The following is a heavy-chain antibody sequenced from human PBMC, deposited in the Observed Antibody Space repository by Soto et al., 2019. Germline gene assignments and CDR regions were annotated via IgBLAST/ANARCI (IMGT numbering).Heavy chain of an antibody. CDR2: MNYLGRT. D-gene: IGHD3-22*01. J-gene: IGHJ4*02. CDR1: GDSISNSNYY. CDR3: ARQRPTRHSVFSGYFQDY. V-gene: IGHV4-39*01. Sequence: SETLSLTCTVSGDSISNSNYYWGWIRQPPGKGLEWIGIMNYLGRTYHSPSLKRRIIISVDTSKNQFSVKLTSVTAADTAVYYCARQRPTRHSVFSGYFQDYWGQGALVTDSS.